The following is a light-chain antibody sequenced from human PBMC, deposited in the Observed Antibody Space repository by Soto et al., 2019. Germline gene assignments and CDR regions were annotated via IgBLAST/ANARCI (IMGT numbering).Light chain of an antibody. CDR2: DSS. CDR1: QSVSIY. CDR3: QQRADWPWT. J-gene: IGKJ1*01. V-gene: IGKV3-11*01. Sequence: EIVLTQSPATQSLSPGESATLSCRASQSVSIYLAWYQQKPGQTPRLLIYDSSNRATGIPARFSGSGSGTDFTLTISSLEPEDIAVYYCQQRADWPWTFGQGTKVEIK.